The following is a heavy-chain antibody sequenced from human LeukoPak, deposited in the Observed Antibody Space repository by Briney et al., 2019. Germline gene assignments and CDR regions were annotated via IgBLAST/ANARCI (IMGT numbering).Heavy chain of an antibody. V-gene: IGHV3-23*01. J-gene: IGHJ4*02. CDR2: ITGRSDKT. CDR1: GFNFNKYD. Sequence: PGGPLRLPCAASGFNFNKYDMTWARQAPGKGLEWVSTITGRSDKTYYTDSVKGRFVTSRDNSKDTLYLQMNSLRAEDTALYYCAKGGWLDDLGQGALVTVSS. CDR3: AKGGWLDD. D-gene: IGHD6-19*01.